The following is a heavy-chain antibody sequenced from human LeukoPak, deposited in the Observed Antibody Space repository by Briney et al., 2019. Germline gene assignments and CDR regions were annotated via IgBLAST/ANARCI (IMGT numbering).Heavy chain of an antibody. V-gene: IGHV4-59*01. Sequence: SETLSLTCTVSGGSISSYYWSWIRQPPGKRLECIGYIYYTGTTNYNPSLKSRVTISVDTSKNQFSLRLSSVTAADTAVYYWARGSSGYFIPWFDPWGQGTLVTVSS. D-gene: IGHD3-3*01. CDR1: GGSISSYY. CDR3: ARGSSGYFIPWFDP. J-gene: IGHJ5*02. CDR2: IYYTGTT.